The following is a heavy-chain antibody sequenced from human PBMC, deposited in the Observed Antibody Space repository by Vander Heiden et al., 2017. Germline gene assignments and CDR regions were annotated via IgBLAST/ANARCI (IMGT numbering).Heavy chain of an antibody. V-gene: IGHV3-23*01. Sequence: EVQLLESGGGLVQPGGSLSLSGAASGFKFSSYAMTWVRQAPGKGLEWVSAISGSGSNTNYADSVKGRFIISRDNSKNTLFLQMNSLRAEDRAVYYCAKEGELPYFDYWGQGTLVTVSS. CDR2: ISGSGSNT. CDR3: AKEGELPYFDY. CDR1: GFKFSSYA. D-gene: IGHD2-21*01. J-gene: IGHJ4*02.